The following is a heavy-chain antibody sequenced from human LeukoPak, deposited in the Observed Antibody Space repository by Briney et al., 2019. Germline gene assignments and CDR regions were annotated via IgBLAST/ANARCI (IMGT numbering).Heavy chain of an antibody. CDR3: ARDRSGYMGDAFDI. CDR1: GGSISSYY. V-gene: IGHV4-59*01. Sequence: SETLSLTCTVSGGSISSYYWSWIRQPPGKGLEWIGYIYYSGSTDHNPSLKSRVTISVDTSKNQFSLKLSSVTAADTAVYYCARDRSGYMGDAFDIWGQGTMVTVSS. CDR2: IYYSGST. D-gene: IGHD5-12*01. J-gene: IGHJ3*02.